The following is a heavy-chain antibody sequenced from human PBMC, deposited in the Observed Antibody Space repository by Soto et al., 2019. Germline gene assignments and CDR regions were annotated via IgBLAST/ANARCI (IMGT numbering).Heavy chain of an antibody. Sequence: ELQLVESGGGLIQPGGSLRLSCAASGFIVTRNYMTWVRLAPGKGLECVSTIHTGGKTFYTDSVKGRFTVSRDASKNTVDLQMNTLSVEDTAVYYCATGGSKRVRGAIVEVFHLEFWGRGTVVTVSS. J-gene: IGHJ4*02. CDR3: ATGGSKRVRGAIVEVFHLEF. V-gene: IGHV3-53*02. D-gene: IGHD3-10*01. CDR1: GFIVTRNY. CDR2: IHTGGKT.